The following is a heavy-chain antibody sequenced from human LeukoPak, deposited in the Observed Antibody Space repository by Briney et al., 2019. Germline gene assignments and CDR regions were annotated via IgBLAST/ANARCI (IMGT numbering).Heavy chain of an antibody. CDR1: GGSITSHY. Sequence: PSETLSLTCAVSGGSITSHYWNWIRQPPGKELEWIGYIYFSGSTDYNPSLKGRVTISVDTSKYQFSLNLNSVTAADTAVYYCARERGAGGFDFWGQGALVTVSS. CDR2: IYFSGST. CDR3: ARERGAGGFDF. J-gene: IGHJ4*02. V-gene: IGHV4-59*11. D-gene: IGHD4/OR15-4a*01.